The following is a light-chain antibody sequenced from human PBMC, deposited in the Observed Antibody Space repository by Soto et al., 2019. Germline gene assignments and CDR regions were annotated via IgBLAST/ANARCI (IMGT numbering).Light chain of an antibody. V-gene: IGKV3-11*01. J-gene: IGKJ3*01. CDR2: DAS. CDR1: QGIGRY. Sequence: EIVLPQSPGTLSLSPGESDTLSCRASQGIGRYLAWFQQKPGQAPRLLIYDASTRATGIPARFSGSGSGTDFTLTISSLAPEDFAVYYWQQRSNWPLTFGPGTKVEIK. CDR3: QQRSNWPLT.